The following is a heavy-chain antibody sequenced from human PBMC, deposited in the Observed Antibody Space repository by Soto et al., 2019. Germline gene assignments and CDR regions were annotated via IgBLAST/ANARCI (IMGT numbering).Heavy chain of an antibody. D-gene: IGHD1-26*01. J-gene: IGHJ3*02. V-gene: IGHV3-13*01. CDR3: ARAARRLVGATDHDAFDI. Sequence: PVGSLILSGAAAGLTFGSYDMHWVRKATGEGLEWVSAIGTAGDTYYPGSVKGRFTISRENAKNSLYLQMNSLRAGDTAVYYCARAARRLVGATDHDAFDIWGQGTMVTVSS. CDR1: GLTFGSYD. CDR2: IGTAGDT.